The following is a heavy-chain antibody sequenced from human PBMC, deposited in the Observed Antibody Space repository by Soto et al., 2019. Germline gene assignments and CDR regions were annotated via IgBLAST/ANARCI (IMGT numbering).Heavy chain of an antibody. J-gene: IGHJ6*02. V-gene: IGHV3-30-3*01. CDR3: ARDGPDVDTAMVTNYYGMDV. CDR1: GFTFSSYA. CDR2: ISYDGSNK. Sequence: QVQLVESGGGVVQPGRSLRLSCAASGFTFSSYAMHWVRQAPGKGMEWVAAISYDGSNKYYADSVKGRFTISRDNGKNTLYLKMNSQRAEETAVYYCARDGPDVDTAMVTNYYGMDVWGQGITVTVSS. D-gene: IGHD5-18*01.